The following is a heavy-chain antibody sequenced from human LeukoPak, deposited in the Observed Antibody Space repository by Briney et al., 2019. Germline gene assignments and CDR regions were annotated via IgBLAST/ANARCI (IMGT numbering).Heavy chain of an antibody. CDR2: ISGSDNSA. J-gene: IGHJ4*02. Sequence: PGGSLRLSCAASGFIFRSYSMNWVRQAPGEGLEWVSSISGSDNSAYFADSVEGRFTISRDNSKNTLSLQMNSLRAEDTAVYYCAKDRSAADPYCFDYWGQGTLVTVSS. D-gene: IGHD6-13*01. V-gene: IGHV3-23*01. CDR1: GFIFRSYS. CDR3: AKDRSAADPYCFDY.